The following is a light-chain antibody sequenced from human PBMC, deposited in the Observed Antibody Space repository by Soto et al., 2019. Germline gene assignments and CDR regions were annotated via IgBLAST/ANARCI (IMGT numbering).Light chain of an antibody. CDR3: SSYITSATLVI. CDR2: DVN. Sequence: QSALTQPASVSGSPGQSITISCTGTSSDIGDYNYVSWYQQHPGKAPKLIIYDVNNRPSGVSNRFSGSKSGNTASLTISGLLAEDEADYYCSSYITSATLVIFGGGTKLTVL. J-gene: IGLJ2*01. CDR1: SSDIGDYNY. V-gene: IGLV2-14*01.